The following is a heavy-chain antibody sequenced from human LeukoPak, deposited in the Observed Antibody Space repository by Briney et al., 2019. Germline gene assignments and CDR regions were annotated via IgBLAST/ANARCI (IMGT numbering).Heavy chain of an antibody. V-gene: IGHV3-74*01. D-gene: IGHD1-14*01. CDR3: ARAGSTGVNNWFDP. Sequence: PGGSLRLSCAASGFTFSSYWMHWVRQAPGKGLVWVSRINSDGSSTTYADSVKGRFTISRDNAKNTLYLQMNSLRAEDTAVYYCARAGSTGVNNWFDPWGQGTLVTVSS. J-gene: IGHJ5*02. CDR1: GFTFSSYW. CDR2: INSDGSST.